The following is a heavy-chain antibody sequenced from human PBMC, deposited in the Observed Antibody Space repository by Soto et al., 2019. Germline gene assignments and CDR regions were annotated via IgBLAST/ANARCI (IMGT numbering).Heavy chain of an antibody. CDR3: AKDLLRFGDGGMDV. CDR2: ISYDGSNK. CDR1: GVTPGRYG. Sequence: PGGSLRLSCAASGVTPGRYGMHWVRQAPGKGLEWMAVISYDGSNKYYADSVKGRFTISRDNSKNTLYLQMNSLRAEDTAVYYCAKDLLRFGDGGMDVWGQGTTVTVSS. J-gene: IGHJ6*02. D-gene: IGHD3-10*01. V-gene: IGHV3-30*18.